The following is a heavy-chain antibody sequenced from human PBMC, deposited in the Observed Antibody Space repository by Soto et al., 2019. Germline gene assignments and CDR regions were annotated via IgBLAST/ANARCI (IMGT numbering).Heavy chain of an antibody. CDR3: AREGYCSSTSCSVGIAAAGYYYYYGMDV. D-gene: IGHD2-2*01. J-gene: IGHJ6*02. CDR2: INHSGST. V-gene: IGHV4-34*01. CDR1: GGSFSGYY. Sequence: QVQLQQWGAGLLKPSETLSLTCAVYGGSFSGYYWSWIRQPPGKGLEWIGEINHSGSTNYNPSLKSRVTISVDTSKNQVSLKLSSVTAADTAVYYCAREGYCSSTSCSVGIAAAGYYYYYGMDVWGQGTTITVSS.